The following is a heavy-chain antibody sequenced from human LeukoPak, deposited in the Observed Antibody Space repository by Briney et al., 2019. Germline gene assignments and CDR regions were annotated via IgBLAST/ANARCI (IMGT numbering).Heavy chain of an antibody. Sequence: GGSLRLSCSASGFRFSDFTMTWARQAPGKGPEWVSAIGGRGSSTYYADSVGGRFTISRDNSKDMVYLQMNSLKVEDTATYYCGKEGGAWGQGTKVTVSS. J-gene: IGHJ5*02. CDR3: GKEGGA. CDR1: GFRFSDFT. CDR2: IGGRGSST. V-gene: IGHV3-23*01. D-gene: IGHD3-16*01.